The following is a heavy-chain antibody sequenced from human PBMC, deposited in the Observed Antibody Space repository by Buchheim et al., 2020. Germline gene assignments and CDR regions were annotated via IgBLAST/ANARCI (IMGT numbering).Heavy chain of an antibody. Sequence: EVGLLESGGSLAQPGGSLILSCAASGFTFTSYLMMWVRQGPGKGLECVSTINGRGDNTYYADSVKGRFITSRDTSRNTIYFRMDSLRVEDTAIYYCAKVGSSAYFFESWGRGTL. CDR2: INGRGDNT. CDR3: AKVGSSAYFFES. J-gene: IGHJ4*02. CDR1: GFTFTSYL. V-gene: IGHV3-23*01.